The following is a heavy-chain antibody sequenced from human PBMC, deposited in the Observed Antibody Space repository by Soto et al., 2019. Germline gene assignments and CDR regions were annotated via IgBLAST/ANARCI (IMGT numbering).Heavy chain of an antibody. J-gene: IGHJ4*02. D-gene: IGHD5-18*01. V-gene: IGHV3-15*01. CDR3: TTDLYSFGKPNFDY. Sequence: GGSLRLSCAASGITFNNHALSWVRQAPGKGLEWVSRIKSKAARGTTDYAAPVKGRFTVSRDDSKNTLYLQMNNLRTEDTAVYYCTTDLYSFGKPNFDYWGPGTLVTVSS. CDR2: IKSKAARGTT. CDR1: GITFNNHA.